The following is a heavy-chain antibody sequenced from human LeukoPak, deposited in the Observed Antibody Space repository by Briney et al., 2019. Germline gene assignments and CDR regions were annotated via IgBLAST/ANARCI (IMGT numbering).Heavy chain of an antibody. J-gene: IGHJ3*02. Sequence: SQTLSLTCTVSGGSISSGGYYWSWIRQHPGKGLEWIGYIYYSGSTYYNPSLKSRVTISVDTPKNQFSLKLSSVTAADTAVYYCASSTVVTRPVGAFDIWGQGTMVTVSS. CDR2: IYYSGST. CDR1: GGSISSGGYY. CDR3: ASSTVVTRPVGAFDI. V-gene: IGHV4-31*03. D-gene: IGHD4-23*01.